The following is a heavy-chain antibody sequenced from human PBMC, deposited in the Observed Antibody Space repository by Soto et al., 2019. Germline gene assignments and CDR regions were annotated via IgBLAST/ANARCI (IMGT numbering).Heavy chain of an antibody. CDR1: GGTLSSYA. CDR3: AGRTYYYDNRGYYPLDY. J-gene: IGHJ4*02. Sequence: QVQLVQSGAEVKKPGSSVKVSCKASGGTLSSYAISWVRQAPGQGLEWMGGIIPIFGTANYAQKFQGRVTITADESTSTAYMELSSLRSEATAVYYCAGRTYYYDNRGYYPLDYWGQGSLVNVCS. D-gene: IGHD3-22*01. CDR2: IIPIFGTA. V-gene: IGHV1-69*01.